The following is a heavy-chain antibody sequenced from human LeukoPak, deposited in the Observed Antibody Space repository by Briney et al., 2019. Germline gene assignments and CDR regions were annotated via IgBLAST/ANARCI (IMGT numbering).Heavy chain of an antibody. CDR2: ISGSGGNT. D-gene: IGHD6-13*01. J-gene: IGHJ4*02. CDR1: GFTFSSYA. CDR3: AKCMAEPGTCYFDY. V-gene: IGHV3-23*01. Sequence: GGSLRLSCAASGFTFSSYAMTWVRQAPGKGLEWVSSISGSGGNTYYADSVEGRFTISRDNSKNTLYLQMNNVGAEDTALYYCAKCMAEPGTCYFDYWGQGTLVTVSS.